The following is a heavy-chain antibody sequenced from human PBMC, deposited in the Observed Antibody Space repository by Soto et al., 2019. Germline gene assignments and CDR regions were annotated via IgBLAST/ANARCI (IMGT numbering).Heavy chain of an antibody. Sequence: SETLSLTCTVSGGSISSYYWSWIRQPPGKGLELIGYIYYSGSTNYNPSLKSRVTISVDTSKNQFSLKLSSVTAADTAVYYCAREDWVNYSCYGMVADGMDVWRQGTTVTVS. V-gene: IGHV4-59*01. CDR3: AREDWVNYSCYGMVADGMDV. D-gene: IGHD5-12*01. CDR2: IYYSGST. CDR1: GGSISSYY. J-gene: IGHJ6*02.